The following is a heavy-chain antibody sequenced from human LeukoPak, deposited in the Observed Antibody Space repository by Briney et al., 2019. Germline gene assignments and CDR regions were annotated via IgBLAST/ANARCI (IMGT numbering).Heavy chain of an antibody. V-gene: IGHV3-23*01. D-gene: IGHD5-24*01. CDR1: GFTFSSSA. CDR2: ISGSDSST. J-gene: IGHJ4*02. CDR3: AKSGYNRFDY. Sequence: PGGSLRLSCAASGFTFSSSAMSWVRQAPGKGLEWVSTISGSDSSTHYADSVKGRFTISRDNFKNTLYLQMNSLRADDTAVYYCAKSGYNRFDYWGQGTLVTVSS.